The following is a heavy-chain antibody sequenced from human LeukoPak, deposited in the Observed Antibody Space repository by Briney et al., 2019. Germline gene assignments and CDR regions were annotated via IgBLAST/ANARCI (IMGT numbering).Heavy chain of an antibody. CDR2: ISGSGGRT. D-gene: IGHD1-26*01. V-gene: IGHV3-23*01. Sequence: TGGSLRLSCVASGFTFNSYNINWVRQAPGKGLEWVATISGSGGRTFHADSVKGRFTISTDNSMNTLFLQMNSLRVDDTAVYYCARDLLPLGGTLGNWFDPWGQGTLVTVSS. CDR3: ARDLLPLGGTLGNWFDP. J-gene: IGHJ5*02. CDR1: GFTFNSYN.